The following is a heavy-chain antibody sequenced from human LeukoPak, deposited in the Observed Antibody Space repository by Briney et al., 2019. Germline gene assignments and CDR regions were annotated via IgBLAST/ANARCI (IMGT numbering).Heavy chain of an antibody. D-gene: IGHD6-19*01. J-gene: IGHJ4*02. CDR1: GYTFTSYD. V-gene: IGHV1-8*01. CDR3: ARALTRYSTAWYGY. CDR2: MNPNSGNT. Sequence: ASVKVSCKASGYTFTSYDINWVRQATGQGLEWMGWMNPNSGNTGYAQKFQGRVTLTRDTSITTAYMDLSSLTSDDTALYYCARALTRYSTAWYGYWGQGTLVTVSS.